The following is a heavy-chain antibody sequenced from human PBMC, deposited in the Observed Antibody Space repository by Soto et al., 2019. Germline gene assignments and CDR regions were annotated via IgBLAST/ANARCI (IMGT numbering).Heavy chain of an antibody. Sequence: QVQLVESGGGVVQPGRSLRLSCAASGFTFSSYGMHWVRQAPGKGLEWVAVISYDGSNKYYADSVKGRFTISRDNSKNTLYLQMNSLRAEDTAVYYCAKPGSGWSRFGDGMDVWGQGTKVTVSS. V-gene: IGHV3-30*18. D-gene: IGHD6-19*01. CDR3: AKPGSGWSRFGDGMDV. J-gene: IGHJ6*02. CDR1: GFTFSSYG. CDR2: ISYDGSNK.